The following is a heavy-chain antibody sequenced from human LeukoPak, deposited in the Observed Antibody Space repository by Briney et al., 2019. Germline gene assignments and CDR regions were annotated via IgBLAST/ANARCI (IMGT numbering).Heavy chain of an antibody. CDR2: INWDGGST. V-gene: IGHV3-43*01. J-gene: IGHJ4*01. Sequence: GGSLRLSCAASGFNFDDYTMHWVRQIPGKSLEWVSLINWDGGSTFYADSVRGRFTISRDTRKNFLYLQMISLRTEDTALYYCAKDLGKVIAAAGTSGFDSWGRGTLVTVSS. CDR1: GFNFDDYT. CDR3: AKDLGKVIAAAGTSGFDS. D-gene: IGHD6-13*01.